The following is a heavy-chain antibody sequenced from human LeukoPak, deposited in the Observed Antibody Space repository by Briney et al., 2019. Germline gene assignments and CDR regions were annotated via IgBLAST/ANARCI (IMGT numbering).Heavy chain of an antibody. CDR2: INTDGSST. V-gene: IGHV3-74*01. CDR3: ARGDGDYADH. Sequence: PGGSLRLSCAASGFTFSSNWMHWVRHAPGKGLAWVSRINTDGSSTTYADSVKGRFTISRDNAKNTLYLQMNSLSAEDTAVYFCARGDGDYADHWGQGTLVTVSS. D-gene: IGHD4-17*01. CDR1: GFTFSSNW. J-gene: IGHJ5*02.